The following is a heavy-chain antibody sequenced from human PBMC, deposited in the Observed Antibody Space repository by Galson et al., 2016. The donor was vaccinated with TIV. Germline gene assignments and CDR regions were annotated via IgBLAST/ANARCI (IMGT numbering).Heavy chain of an antibody. J-gene: IGHJ6*02. CDR2: ISGGGST. Sequence: SLRLSCAASGFTFSIFAMTWVRRAPGMGLEWVSAISGGGSTYYADSVKGRFTISRDNSKNTLFLQMNSLRAEDTAVYYCTKVPSSGFSYYYGLDVWGQGTTVTVSS. CDR3: TKVPSSGFSYYYGLDV. V-gene: IGHV3-23*01. CDR1: GFTFSIFA. D-gene: IGHD3-22*01.